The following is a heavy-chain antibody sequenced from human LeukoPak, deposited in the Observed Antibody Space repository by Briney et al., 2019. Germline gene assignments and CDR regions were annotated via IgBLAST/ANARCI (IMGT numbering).Heavy chain of an antibody. CDR2: IKQDGSEK. Sequence: GGSLRLSCAASGFAFSDYWMSWVRQAPGKGLEWVANIKQDGSEKYYVDSVKGRFTISRDNAKNSLYLQMNSLRAEDTAVYYCARGGGSPWNWGQGTLVTVSS. V-gene: IGHV3-7*01. J-gene: IGHJ4*02. CDR3: ARGGGSPWN. D-gene: IGHD1-26*01. CDR1: GFAFSDYW.